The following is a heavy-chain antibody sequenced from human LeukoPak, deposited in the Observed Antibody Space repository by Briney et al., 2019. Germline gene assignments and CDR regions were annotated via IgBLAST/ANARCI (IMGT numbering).Heavy chain of an antibody. CDR3: ARSPVTTGYYFDY. D-gene: IGHD4-17*01. CDR1: GGSISSYY. CDR2: IYYSGST. V-gene: IGHV4-59*01. J-gene: IGHJ4*02. Sequence: SETLSLTCTVSGGSISSYYWSWTRQPPGKGLEWIGYIYYSGSTNYNPSLKSRVTISVDTSKNQFSLELSSVTAADTAVYYCARSPVTTGYYFDYWGQGTLVTVSS.